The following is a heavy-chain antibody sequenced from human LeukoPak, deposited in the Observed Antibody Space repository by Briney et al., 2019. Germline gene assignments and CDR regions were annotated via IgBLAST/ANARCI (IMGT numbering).Heavy chain of an antibody. CDR3: DSQYYDFWSGSFDY. D-gene: IGHD3-3*01. CDR2: IYYSGST. CDR1: GGSISSGDYY. Sequence: PSQTLSLTCTVSGGSISSGDYYWSWIRQPPGRGLEWIGYIYYSGSTYYNPSLKSRVTISVDTSKNQFSLKLSSVTAADTAVYYCDSQYYDFWSGSFDYWGQGTLVTVSS. V-gene: IGHV4-30-4*01. J-gene: IGHJ4*02.